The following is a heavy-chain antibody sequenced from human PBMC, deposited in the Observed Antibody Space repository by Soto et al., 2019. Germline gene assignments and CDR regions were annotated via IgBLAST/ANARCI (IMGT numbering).Heavy chain of an antibody. D-gene: IGHD3-9*01. CDR2: INHSGST. CDR1: GGSLSGYY. Sequence: SETLSLTCAVYGGSLSGYYWSWIRQPPGKGLEWIGEINHSGSTNYNPSLKSRVTISVDTSKNQFSLKLSSVTAADTAVYYCARRRYYDILTGYYVGFDYWGQGTLVTAPQ. J-gene: IGHJ4*02. CDR3: ARRRYYDILTGYYVGFDY. V-gene: IGHV4-34*01.